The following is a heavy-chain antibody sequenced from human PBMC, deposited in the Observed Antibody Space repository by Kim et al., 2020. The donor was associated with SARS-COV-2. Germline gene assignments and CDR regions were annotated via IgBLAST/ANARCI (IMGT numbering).Heavy chain of an antibody. CDR1: GFTFSSYA. CDR2: ISGSGGNT. J-gene: IGHJ1*01. Sequence: GGSLRLSCAASGFTFSSYAMRWVRQAPGKGLDWVSVISGSGGNTYYADSVKGRFTISRDNSKNTLYLQMNSLRAGDTAVYYCAKTQTYPAVPSVWGQGTLVTVSS. D-gene: IGHD2-2*01. V-gene: IGHV3-23*01. CDR3: AKTQTYPAVPSV.